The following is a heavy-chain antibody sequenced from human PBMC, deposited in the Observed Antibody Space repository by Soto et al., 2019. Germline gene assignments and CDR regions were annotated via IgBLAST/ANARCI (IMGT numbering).Heavy chain of an antibody. J-gene: IGHJ5*02. CDR2: IYYSGST. Sequence: SETLSLTCTVSGGSISSGGYYWSWIRQHPGKGLEWIGYIYYSGSTYYNPSLKSRVTISVDTSKNQFSLKLSSVTAADTAVYYCAGYCSSTSCYLSNYNWFDPWGQGTLVTVSS. CDR1: GGSISSGGYY. V-gene: IGHV4-31*03. D-gene: IGHD2-2*01. CDR3: AGYCSSTSCYLSNYNWFDP.